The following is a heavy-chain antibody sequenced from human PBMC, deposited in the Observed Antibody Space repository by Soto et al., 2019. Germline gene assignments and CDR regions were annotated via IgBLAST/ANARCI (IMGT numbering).Heavy chain of an antibody. Sequence: GESLKISCKGSGYSFTSYWISWVRQMPGKGLEWMGRIDPSDSYTNYSPSFQGHVTISADKSISTAYLQWSSLKASDTAMYYCARTYYDFWSGYYIEVCSDYWGQGTLVTVSS. J-gene: IGHJ4*02. CDR3: ARTYYDFWSGYYIEVCSDY. CDR1: GYSFTSYW. CDR2: IDPSDSYT. V-gene: IGHV5-10-1*01. D-gene: IGHD3-3*01.